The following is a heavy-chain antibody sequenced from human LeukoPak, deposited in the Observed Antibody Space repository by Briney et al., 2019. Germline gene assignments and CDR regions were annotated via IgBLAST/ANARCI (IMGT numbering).Heavy chain of an antibody. Sequence: GGSLRLSCAASGFTFSNYAMHWVRQAPGKGLEWVSLISSGGTYEYYADSVKGRFTISRDNSKNTLYLQLNSLRAEDTAVYYCARDSTYYYDSGSSGPHYFNNWGQGTLVTVSS. CDR2: ISSGGTYE. V-gene: IGHV3-30*01. CDR3: ARDSTYYYDSGSSGPHYFNN. D-gene: IGHD3-10*01. J-gene: IGHJ4*02. CDR1: GFTFSNYA.